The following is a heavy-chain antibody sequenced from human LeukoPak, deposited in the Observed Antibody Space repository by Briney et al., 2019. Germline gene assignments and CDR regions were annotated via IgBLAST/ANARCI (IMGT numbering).Heavy chain of an antibody. CDR1: GYTFTVYY. J-gene: IGHJ4*02. D-gene: IGHD1-26*01. CDR2: INPNSGGT. V-gene: IGHV1-2*04. Sequence: ASVTVSCTASGYTFTVYYMHWVRQAPGQGLEWMGWINPNSGGTNYAQKFQGWVTMTRDTSISTAYMELSRLRSDDTAVYYCARGDSGSYNFDYWGQGTLVTVSS. CDR3: ARGDSGSYNFDY.